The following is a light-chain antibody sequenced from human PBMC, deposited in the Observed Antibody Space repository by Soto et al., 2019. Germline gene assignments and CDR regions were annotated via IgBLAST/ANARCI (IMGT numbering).Light chain of an antibody. CDR1: QTIDNT. CDR2: DAS. Sequence: EIVMTQSPATLSLSPGERATLSCRASQTIDNTLAWYQRKPGQVPRLLIYDASTRATGVPARFSGSGSGTDFTLTISSLQSEDFAVYYCQHYNYWPYTFGQGTKVEIK. CDR3: QHYNYWPYT. J-gene: IGKJ2*01. V-gene: IGKV3-15*01.